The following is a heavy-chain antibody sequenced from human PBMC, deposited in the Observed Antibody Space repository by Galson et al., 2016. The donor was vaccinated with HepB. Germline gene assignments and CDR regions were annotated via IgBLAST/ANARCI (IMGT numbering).Heavy chain of an antibody. V-gene: IGHV4-39*01. CDR1: GGSISSDYY. J-gene: IGHJ6*03. CDR2: IYSSEGT. D-gene: IGHD6-19*01. CDR3: ATGISVAGKYYYYYMDV. Sequence: ETLSLTCIVSGGSISSDYYWGWIRQPPGRGLEWIGSIYSSEGTYYNPSLKSRVTISVDTSKNQFSLRLNPVTAADTAVYYCATGISVAGKYYYYYMDVWGKGTPVTVSS.